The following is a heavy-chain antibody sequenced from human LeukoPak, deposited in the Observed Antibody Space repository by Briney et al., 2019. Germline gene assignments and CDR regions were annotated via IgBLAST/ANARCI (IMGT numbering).Heavy chain of an antibody. CDR2: ISSSSSYI. CDR3: AKDSESSGSYFLDAFDI. Sequence: GGSLRLSCAASVFTFSSYSMNWVRQAPGKGLEWVSSISSSSSYIYYADSVKGRFTISRDNAKNSLYLQMNSLRAEDTAVYYCAKDSESSGSYFLDAFDIWGQGTMVTVSS. V-gene: IGHV3-21*01. CDR1: VFTFSSYS. D-gene: IGHD1-26*01. J-gene: IGHJ3*02.